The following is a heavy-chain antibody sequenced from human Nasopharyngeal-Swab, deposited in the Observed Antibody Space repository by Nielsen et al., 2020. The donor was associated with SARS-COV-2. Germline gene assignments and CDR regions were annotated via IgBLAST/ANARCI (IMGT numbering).Heavy chain of an antibody. D-gene: IGHD5-12*01. Sequence: GESLKISCAASGFTFSSYSMNWVRQAPGKGLEWVSSISSSSSYIYYADSMEGRFTISRDNAKNSLYLQINSLRAEDTAVYYCASLGATEPTSYYYYGMDVWGQGTTVTVSS. J-gene: IGHJ6*02. V-gene: IGHV3-21*01. CDR1: GFTFSSYS. CDR3: ASLGATEPTSYYYYGMDV. CDR2: ISSSSSYI.